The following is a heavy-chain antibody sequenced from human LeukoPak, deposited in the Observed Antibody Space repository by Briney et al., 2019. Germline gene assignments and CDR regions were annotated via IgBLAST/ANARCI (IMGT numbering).Heavy chain of an antibody. V-gene: IGHV5-51*01. Sequence: NRGTPLNISCKASGYSCTSYWIGCVRPMPEKLLEMMGIIDPSDSETRYTPTFQGQVTISADKYLTTAYLQWNSLKASDTAMYYCTRQTAMGRSGDYWGQGTLVTVSS. CDR3: TRQTAMGRSGDY. CDR1: GYSCTSYW. CDR2: IDPSDSET. D-gene: IGHD5-18*01. J-gene: IGHJ4*02.